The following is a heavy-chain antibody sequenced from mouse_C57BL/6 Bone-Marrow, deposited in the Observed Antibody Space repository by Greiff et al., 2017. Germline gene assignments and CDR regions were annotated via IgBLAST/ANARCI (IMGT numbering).Heavy chain of an antibody. V-gene: IGHV5-12*01. D-gene: IGHD2-12*01. CDR1: GFTFSDYY. CDR3: ARQGTCYSDWYFDV. CDR2: ISNGGGST. Sequence: EVKLVESGGGLVQPGGSLKLSCAASGFTFSDYYMYWVRQTPEKRLEWVAYISNGGGSTYYPDTVKGRFTISRDNAKNTLYLQMSRLKSEDTAMYYWARQGTCYSDWYFDVWGTGTTVTVSS. J-gene: IGHJ1*03.